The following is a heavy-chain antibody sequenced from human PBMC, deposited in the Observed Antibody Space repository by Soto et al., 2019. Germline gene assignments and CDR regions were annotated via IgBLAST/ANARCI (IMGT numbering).Heavy chain of an antibody. V-gene: IGHV5-51*03. Sequence: EVQLVQSGAEVKKPGESLKISCKGSGYSFTSYWIGWVRQMPGKGLECMGIIYPGDSDTRYSPSFQGQVTISADKSISTAYLQWSSLKASDTAMYCCARPLSPGGGYDAFDIWGQGTMVTVSS. CDR1: GYSFTSYW. CDR3: ARPLSPGGGYDAFDI. D-gene: IGHD2-15*01. J-gene: IGHJ3*02. CDR2: IYPGDSDT.